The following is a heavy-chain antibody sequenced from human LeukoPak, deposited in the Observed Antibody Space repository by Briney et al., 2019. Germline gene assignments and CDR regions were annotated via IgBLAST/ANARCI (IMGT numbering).Heavy chain of an antibody. Sequence: AGGSLRLSCAASGFTFSSYEMNWVRQAPGKGLEWVSYINSSGSTIYYADSVKGRFTISRDNAKNSLYLQMNSLRAEDTAVYYCARVSLGLRLGELSLNVGKDYWGQGTLVTVSS. CDR2: INSSGSTI. CDR1: GFTFSSYE. CDR3: ARVSLGLRLGELSLNVGKDY. J-gene: IGHJ4*02. D-gene: IGHD3-16*02. V-gene: IGHV3-48*03.